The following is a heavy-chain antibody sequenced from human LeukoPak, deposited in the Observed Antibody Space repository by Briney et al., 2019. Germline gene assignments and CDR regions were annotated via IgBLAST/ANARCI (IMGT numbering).Heavy chain of an antibody. CDR1: GGSFSGYY. CDR2: INHSGST. D-gene: IGHD3-9*01. CDR3: ARGSRYYDILTGYSSYYYGMDV. V-gene: IGHV4-34*01. Sequence: SETLSLTCAVYGGSFSGYYWSWIRQPPGKGLEWIGEINHSGSTNYNPSLKSRVTISVDTSKNQFSLKLSSVTAADTAVYYCARGSRYYDILTGYSSYYYGMDVWGQGTTVTVSS. J-gene: IGHJ6*02.